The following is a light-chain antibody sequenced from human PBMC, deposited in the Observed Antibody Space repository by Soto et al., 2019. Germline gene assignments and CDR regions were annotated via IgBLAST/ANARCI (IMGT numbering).Light chain of an antibody. Sequence: DIQMTQSPSTLSASVGDRITITCRASQSIDTWVAWYQQKQGKAPKLLIYDASSLESGVPSRFSGSGSGTEFTLTISSLQPDDFGSYYCQQYDSNSGTFGQGTKVDIK. V-gene: IGKV1-5*01. CDR3: QQYDSNSGT. CDR2: DAS. CDR1: QSIDTW. J-gene: IGKJ1*01.